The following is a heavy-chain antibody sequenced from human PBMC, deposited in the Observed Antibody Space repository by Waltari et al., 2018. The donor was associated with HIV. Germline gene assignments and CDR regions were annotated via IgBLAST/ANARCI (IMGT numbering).Heavy chain of an antibody. CDR3: TTAGIGRIA. J-gene: IGHJ5*02. CDR1: GFTFSNAW. V-gene: IGHV3-15*01. CDR2: IKRKTDGGTT. D-gene: IGHD1-26*01. Sequence: EVQLVESGGGLVKPGGSLRLSCAASGFTFSNAWMSWVRQAPGKGREWVGRIKRKTDGGTTDYAAPVKGRFTISRDDSKNTLYLQMNSLKTEDTAVYYCTTAGIGRIAWGQGTLVTVSS.